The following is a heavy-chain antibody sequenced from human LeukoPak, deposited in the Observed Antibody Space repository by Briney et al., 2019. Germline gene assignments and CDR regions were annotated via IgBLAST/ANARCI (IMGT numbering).Heavy chain of an antibody. V-gene: IGHV4-4*02. D-gene: IGHD3-10*01. J-gene: IGHJ4*02. Sequence: SETLSLTCAVSGGSISSSNWWSWVRQPPGKGLEWIGEIYHSGSTNYNPSLKSRVTISVDKSKNQFSLKLSSVTAADTAVYYCAVREELTPFMFDYWGQGTLVTVSS. CDR3: AVREELTPFMFDY. CDR1: GGSISSSNW. CDR2: IYHSGST.